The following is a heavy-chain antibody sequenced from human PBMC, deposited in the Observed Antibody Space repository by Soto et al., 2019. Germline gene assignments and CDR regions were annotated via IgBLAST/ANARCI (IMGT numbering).Heavy chain of an antibody. Sequence: SETLSLTCAVYGGSFSGYYWTWIRQPPGTGLEWIGEINHSGSTNYNPSLKSRVTISVDTSKNQFSLKLTSVTAADTAVYYCARLGDYYQTFDYWGQGALVTVSS. CDR2: INHSGST. J-gene: IGHJ4*01. CDR3: ARLGDYYQTFDY. CDR1: GGSFSGYY. D-gene: IGHD3-22*01. V-gene: IGHV4-34*01.